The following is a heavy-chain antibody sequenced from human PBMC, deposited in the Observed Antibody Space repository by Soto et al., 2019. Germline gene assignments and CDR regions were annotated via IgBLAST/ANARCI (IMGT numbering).Heavy chain of an antibody. V-gene: IGHV3-7*01. J-gene: IGHJ4*02. CDR3: ARAPDYSNPGD. CDR1: GFTFSNFW. Sequence: GGSLRLSCAASGFTFSNFWMNWVRQAPGKGLEWVANIRQDGNERYYVDSVKGRFTISRDNTKNSVYLQMNSLRAEDTAVYYCARAPDYSNPGDWGLGTLVTVSS. CDR2: IRQDGNER. D-gene: IGHD4-4*01.